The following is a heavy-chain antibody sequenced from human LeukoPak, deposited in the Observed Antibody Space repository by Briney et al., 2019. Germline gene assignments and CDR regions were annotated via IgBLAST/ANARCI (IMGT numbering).Heavy chain of an antibody. CDR3: ARQGFSSGWSPGFFDY. CDR1: GGSISSSSYY. V-gene: IGHV4-39*01. D-gene: IGHD6-19*01. CDR2: IYYSGST. Sequence: SETLSLTCTVSGGSISSSSYYWGGIRQSPGKGLEWIGSIYYSGSTYYNPSLKSRVTISVDTSKNHFSPKLSSVTAADTAVYYCARQGFSSGWSPGFFDYWGQGALVTVSS. J-gene: IGHJ4*02.